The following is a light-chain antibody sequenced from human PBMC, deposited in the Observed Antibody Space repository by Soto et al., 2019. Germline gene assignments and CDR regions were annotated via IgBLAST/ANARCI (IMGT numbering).Light chain of an antibody. CDR2: AAS. J-gene: IGKJ4*01. Sequence: AIRMTQSPSSLSASTGDRVTITCRASQGISSYLAWYQQKPGKAPKLLIYAASTLQSGVPSRFSGSGSGKDFTLTISGLQSEDFATYYCHKNYSYPATFGGGTKVEIK. CDR3: HKNYSYPAT. V-gene: IGKV1-8*01. CDR1: QGISSY.